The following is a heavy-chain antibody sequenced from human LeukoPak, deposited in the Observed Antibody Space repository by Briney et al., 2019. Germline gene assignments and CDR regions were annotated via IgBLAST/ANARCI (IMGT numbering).Heavy chain of an antibody. D-gene: IGHD3-16*02. J-gene: IGHJ4*02. CDR1: GYTFTSYG. V-gene: IGHV1-18*01. CDR2: ISAYNGNT. Sequence: ASVKVSCKASGYTFTSYGISWVRQAPGQGLEWMGWISAYNGNTNYAQKLQGRVTMTTDTSTSTAYLELRGLRPDDTAVYYCARDKYDYVWGSYRYPHYWGQGTLVTVSS. CDR3: ARDKYDYVWGSYRYPHY.